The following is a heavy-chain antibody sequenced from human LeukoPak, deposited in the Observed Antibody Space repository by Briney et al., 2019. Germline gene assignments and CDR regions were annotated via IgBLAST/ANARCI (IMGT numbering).Heavy chain of an antibody. CDR3: ARSGLDSRYYFDMDV. J-gene: IGHJ6*02. CDR2: IYYSGTN. CDR1: GVSISSYY. Sequence: SETLSLTCTVSGVSISSYYWNWIRQPPGGGLEGIGYIYYSGTNNYNPSLKRRVTISLDTSKSQFSLKLRSVTAADTAVYYCARSGLDSRYYFDMDVWGQGTPVTVSS. D-gene: IGHD5-12*01. V-gene: IGHV4-59*01.